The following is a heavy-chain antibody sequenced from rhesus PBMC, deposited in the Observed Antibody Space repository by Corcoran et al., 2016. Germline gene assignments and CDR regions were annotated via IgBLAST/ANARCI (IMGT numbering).Heavy chain of an antibody. D-gene: IGHD5-24*01. Sequence: QVQLQASGQGLVKPSETLSLPCAVSGGSFSIYWLCWIRQPPGKGLEWIGEINGNSGSTNDNPSLKSRVTISKDAAKNQFSLKLSSVTAADTAVYYCAGYSGYETYFDYWGQGVLVTVSS. CDR1: GGSFSIYW. J-gene: IGHJ4*01. CDR2: INGNSGST. V-gene: IGHV4-80*01. CDR3: AGYSGYETYFDY.